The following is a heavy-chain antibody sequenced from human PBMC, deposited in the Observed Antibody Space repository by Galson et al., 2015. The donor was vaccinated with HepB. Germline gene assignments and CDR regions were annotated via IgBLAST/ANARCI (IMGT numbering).Heavy chain of an antibody. CDR1: GFTFSSYS. Sequence: SLRLSCAASGFTFSSYSMNWVRQAPGKGLEWVSSISSSSSYIYYADSVKGRFTISRDNAKNSLYLQMNSLRAEDTAVYYCARDPANLRSSGGPYYFDYWGQGTLVTVSS. CDR2: ISSSSSYI. CDR3: ARDPANLRSSGGPYYFDY. V-gene: IGHV3-21*01. D-gene: IGHD3-22*01. J-gene: IGHJ4*02.